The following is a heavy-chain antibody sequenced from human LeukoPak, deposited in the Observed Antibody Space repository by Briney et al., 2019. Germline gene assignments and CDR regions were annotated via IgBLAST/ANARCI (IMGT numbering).Heavy chain of an antibody. CDR3: AKGRTWELQPHDAFDI. CDR1: GFTFDDYA. CDR2: ISWNSGSI. D-gene: IGHD1-26*01. Sequence: TGGSLRLSCAASGFTFDDYAMHWVRQAPGKGLEWVSGISWNSGSIGYADSVKGRFTISRDNAKNSLYLQMNSLRAEDTALYYCAKGRTWELQPHDAFDIWGQGTMVTVSS. J-gene: IGHJ3*02. V-gene: IGHV3-9*01.